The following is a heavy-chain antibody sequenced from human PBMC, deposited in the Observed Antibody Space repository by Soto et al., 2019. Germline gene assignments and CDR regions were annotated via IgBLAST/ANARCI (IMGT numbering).Heavy chain of an antibody. CDR3: ARRARPDFYYMDV. CDR1: GFNLSGYA. V-gene: IGHV3-64*01. CDR2: ISSNGVGT. D-gene: IGHD6-6*01. Sequence: GGSLRLSCAASGFNLSGYAMDWVRQAPGKGLEYVSGISSNGVGTYYASSVQGRFTISRDNSKNTVYLQMGSLRPEDMAVYYCARRARPDFYYMDVWGKGTTVTVSS. J-gene: IGHJ6*03.